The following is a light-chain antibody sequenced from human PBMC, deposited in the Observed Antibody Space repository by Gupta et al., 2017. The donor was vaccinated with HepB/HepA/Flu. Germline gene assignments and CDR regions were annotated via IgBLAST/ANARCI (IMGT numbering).Light chain of an antibody. V-gene: IGKV3-15*01. Sequence: EIVMTQSPGTLPMSPGERATLSCWASQNVYNNLAWYQQKPGQAPRLLIYGASTRATGITARFSGSGSGTEFTLTITSLQSEDFAVYFCQQYKNWPATFGQGTKVEIK. J-gene: IGKJ1*01. CDR2: GAS. CDR1: QNVYNN. CDR3: QQYKNWPAT.